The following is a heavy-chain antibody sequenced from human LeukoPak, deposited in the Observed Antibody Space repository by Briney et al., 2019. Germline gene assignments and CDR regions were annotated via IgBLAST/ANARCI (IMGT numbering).Heavy chain of an antibody. J-gene: IGHJ4*02. D-gene: IGHD6-19*01. CDR3: ARVGSIAVNYFDY. CDR1: GGSISSYY. CDR2: IYYSGST. V-gene: IGHV4-59*01. Sequence: SETLSLTCTASGGSISSYYWSWIRQPPGKGLEWIGYIYYSGSTNYNPSLKSRVTISVDTSKNQFSLKLSSVTAADTAVYYCARVGSIAVNYFDYWGQGTLVTVSS.